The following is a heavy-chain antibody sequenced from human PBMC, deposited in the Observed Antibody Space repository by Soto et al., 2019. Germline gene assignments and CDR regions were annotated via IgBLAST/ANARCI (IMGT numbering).Heavy chain of an antibody. J-gene: IGHJ5*02. Sequence: QLQLQESGSGLVKPSQTLSLTCAVSGGSISSGGYSWSWIRQPPGKGLEWIGYIYHSGSTYYNPSLKSRVPISVDRSKNQFSLKLSSVTAADTAVYYCARAGSRHRALPRGLGNWFDPWGQGTLVTVSS. CDR2: IYHSGST. D-gene: IGHD1-26*01. V-gene: IGHV4-30-2*01. CDR3: ARAGSRHRALPRGLGNWFDP. CDR1: GGSISSGGYS.